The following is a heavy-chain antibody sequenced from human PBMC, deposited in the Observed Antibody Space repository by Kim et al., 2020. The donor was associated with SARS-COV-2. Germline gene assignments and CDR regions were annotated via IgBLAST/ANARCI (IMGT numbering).Heavy chain of an antibody. CDR3: AINALGSPYYFDY. D-gene: IGHD1-26*01. V-gene: IGHV3-9*03. J-gene: IGHJ4*02. CDR1: GFTFDDYA. Sequence: GGSLRLSCAASGFTFDDYAMHWVRQAPGKGLEWVSGISWNSGSIGYADSVKGRFTISRDNAKNSLYLQMNSLRAEDMALYYCAINALGSPYYFDYWGQGT. CDR2: ISWNSGSI.